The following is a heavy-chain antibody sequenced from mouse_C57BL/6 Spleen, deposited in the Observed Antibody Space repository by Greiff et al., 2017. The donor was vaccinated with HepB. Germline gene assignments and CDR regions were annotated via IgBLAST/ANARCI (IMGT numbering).Heavy chain of an antibody. J-gene: IGHJ1*03. D-gene: IGHD1-1*01. CDR1: GYTFTDYY. V-gene: IGHV1-26*01. CDR3: ARSSGSTDFDV. Sequence: VQLQQSGPELVKPGASVKISCKASGYTFTDYYMNWVKQSHGKSLEWIGDINPNNGGTSYNQKFKGKATLTVDKSSSTAYMELRSLTSEDSAVYYCARSSGSTDFDVWGTGTTVTVSS. CDR2: INPNNGGT.